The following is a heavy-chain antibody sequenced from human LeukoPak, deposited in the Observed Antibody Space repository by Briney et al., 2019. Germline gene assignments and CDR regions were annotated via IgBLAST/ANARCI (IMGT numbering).Heavy chain of an antibody. D-gene: IGHD1-26*01. Sequence: GASVKVSCKASGCTFTGYYMHWVRQAPGQGLEWMGWINPNSGGTNYAQKLQGRVTMTTDTSTSTAYMELRSLRSDDTAVYYCAVVTPGGGSYSADAFDIWGRGTMVTVSS. V-gene: IGHV1-2*02. CDR1: GCTFTGYY. CDR3: AVVTPGGGSYSADAFDI. J-gene: IGHJ3*02. CDR2: INPNSGGT.